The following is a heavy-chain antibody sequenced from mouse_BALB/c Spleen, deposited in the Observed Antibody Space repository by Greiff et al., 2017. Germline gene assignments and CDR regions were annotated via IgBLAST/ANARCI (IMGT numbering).Heavy chain of an antibody. Sequence: QVQLKQSGAELVRPGTSVKISCKASGYTFTNYWLGWVKQRPGHGLEWIGDIYPGGGYTNYNEKFKGKATLTADTSSSTAYMQLSSLTSEDSAVYFCARDYYGSSPFDYWAQGTTLTVSS. V-gene: IGHV1-63*02. CDR1: GYTFTNYW. CDR2: IYPGGGYT. D-gene: IGHD1-1*01. J-gene: IGHJ2*01. CDR3: ARDYYGSSPFDY.